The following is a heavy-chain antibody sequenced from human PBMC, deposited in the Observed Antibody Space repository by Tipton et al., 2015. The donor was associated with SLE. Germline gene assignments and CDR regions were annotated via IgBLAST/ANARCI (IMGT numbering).Heavy chain of an antibody. CDR1: GGSISSNNYY. CDR2: FYSSGTR. D-gene: IGHD1-26*01. V-gene: IGHV4-39*07. Sequence: TLSLTCNVSGGSISSNNYYWGWIRQPPGKGLEWVGSFYSSGTRYYNPSLESRVIISVDTSKNQFSLRLSSVTATDTAVYYCARFPGGSYYYYTLDVCGQGTTVTVSS. CDR3: ARFPGGSYYYYTLDV. J-gene: IGHJ6*02.